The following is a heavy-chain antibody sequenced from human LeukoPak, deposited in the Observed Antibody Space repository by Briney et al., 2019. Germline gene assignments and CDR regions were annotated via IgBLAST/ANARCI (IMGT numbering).Heavy chain of an antibody. CDR2: IIPILGIA. D-gene: IGHD3-9*01. Sequence: SVKVSRKASGGTFSSYAISWVRQAPGQGLEWMGRIIPILGIANYAQKFQGRVTITADKSTSTAYMELSSLRSEDTAVYYCARDRRYFDWSDFDYWGQGTLVTVSS. CDR1: GGTFSSYA. V-gene: IGHV1-69*04. CDR3: ARDRRYFDWSDFDY. J-gene: IGHJ4*02.